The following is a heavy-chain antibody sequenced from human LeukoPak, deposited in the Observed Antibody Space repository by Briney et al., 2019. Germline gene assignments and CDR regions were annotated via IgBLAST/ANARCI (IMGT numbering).Heavy chain of an antibody. J-gene: IGHJ2*01. D-gene: IGHD3-16*01. V-gene: IGHV3-7*01. Sequence: PGGSLRLSCEASEFTFSHYWMSWVRQAPGKGLEWVAYIKQDGSEKHYVDSVKGRFTISRDNAKNSLFLLLTSLRAEDTAVYFCARNVWGLGSFWYFTLWGRGTLVTVSS. CDR3: ARNVWGLGSFWYFTL. CDR2: IKQDGSEK. CDR1: EFTFSHYW.